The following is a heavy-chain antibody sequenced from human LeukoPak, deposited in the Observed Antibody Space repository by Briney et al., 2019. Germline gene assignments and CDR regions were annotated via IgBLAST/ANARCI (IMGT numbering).Heavy chain of an antibody. J-gene: IGHJ4*02. CDR3: AKGGKWDVTPFDY. D-gene: IGHD1-26*01. Sequence: GGSLRLSCATSGFPFSAHWMSWVRLAPGKGLEWVANIEKDGSDIHYADSVRGRFTISRDNSKNTLYLQVNSLRAEDTAVYYCAKGGKWDVTPFDYWGQGTLVTVSS. V-gene: IGHV3-7*03. CDR1: GFPFSAHW. CDR2: IEKDGSDI.